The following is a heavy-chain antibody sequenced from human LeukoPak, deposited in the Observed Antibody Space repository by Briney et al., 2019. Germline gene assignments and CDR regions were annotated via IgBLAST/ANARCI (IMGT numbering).Heavy chain of an antibody. CDR3: VRDQGYCTSASCRGDAFDV. Sequence: GGSLRLSCAASGFTFSTHWMSWVRQAPGKGLEWVAKIKEDGSEKYYVDSVKGLFTISRDNAKNSLSLQMHSLRDEDTAVYYCVRDQGYCTSASCRGDAFDVWGQGSMVSVSS. V-gene: IGHV3-7*01. J-gene: IGHJ3*01. D-gene: IGHD2-2*01. CDR2: IKEDGSEK. CDR1: GFTFSTHW.